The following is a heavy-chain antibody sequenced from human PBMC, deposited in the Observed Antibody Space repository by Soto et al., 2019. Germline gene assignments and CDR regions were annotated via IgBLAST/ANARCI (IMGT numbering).Heavy chain of an antibody. J-gene: IGHJ4*02. Sequence: EVQLLASGGGVVQPGGSLRLSCVASGFSFRDFAMSWVRQAPGKGLEWVVGISDSGATTYYADSVRGRFTISRDNSRNKVFLQLNYLRAEDTASYYCAREDTGICALDYWGQGTLVTVSS. CDR2: ISDSGATT. CDR1: GFSFRDFA. CDR3: AREDTGICALDY. V-gene: IGHV3-23*01. D-gene: IGHD2-8*02.